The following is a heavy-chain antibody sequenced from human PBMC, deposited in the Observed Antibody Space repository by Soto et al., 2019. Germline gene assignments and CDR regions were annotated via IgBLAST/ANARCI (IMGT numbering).Heavy chain of an antibody. D-gene: IGHD6-6*01. Sequence: GGSLRLSCAASGFTFSSYAMSWVHQAPGKGLEWVSAISGSGGSTYYADSVKGRFTISRDNSKNTLYLQMNSLRAEDTAVYYCAKRPSYSSSSYFDYWGQGTLVTVSS. V-gene: IGHV3-23*01. CDR3: AKRPSYSSSSYFDY. J-gene: IGHJ4*02. CDR2: ISGSGGST. CDR1: GFTFSSYA.